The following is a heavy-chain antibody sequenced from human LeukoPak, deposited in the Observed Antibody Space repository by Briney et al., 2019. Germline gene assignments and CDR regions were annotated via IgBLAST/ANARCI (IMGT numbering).Heavy chain of an antibody. CDR2: ISSSSSYI. J-gene: IGHJ4*02. V-gene: IGHV3-21*01. CDR3: ARDPSGSRGDPIDY. D-gene: IGHD6-19*01. CDR1: GFTFSSYS. Sequence: GGSLRLSCAASGFTFSSYSMNWVRQAPGKGLEWVSSISSSSSYIYYADSVKGRFTIARDNAKNSLYLQMHSLRAEDTAVYYCARDPSGSRGDPIDYWGQGTLVTVSS.